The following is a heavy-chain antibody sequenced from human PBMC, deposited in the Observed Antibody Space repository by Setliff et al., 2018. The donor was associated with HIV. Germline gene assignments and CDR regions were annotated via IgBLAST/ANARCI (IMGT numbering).Heavy chain of an antibody. J-gene: IGHJ4*02. D-gene: IGHD4-17*01. CDR1: GGSVGSGSYY. V-gene: IGHV4-61*01. Sequence: PSETLSLTCSVSGGSVGSGSYYWSWIRQSPGKGLEWLGYIYYSGSTTYNPSLRSRVTISIDTSKNQFPLNLRSVTAADKAVYYCARDPPGYGDSKDYWGQGKLVTVSS. CDR2: IYYSGST. CDR3: ARDPPGYGDSKDY.